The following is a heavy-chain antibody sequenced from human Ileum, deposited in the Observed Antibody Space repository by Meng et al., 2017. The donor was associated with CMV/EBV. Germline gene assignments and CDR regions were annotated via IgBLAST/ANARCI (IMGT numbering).Heavy chain of an antibody. CDR1: GGSISSSFQY. CDR3: ARDRNYYSLGMDV. V-gene: IGHV4-39*07. CDR2: IYYTGRT. Sequence: SETLSLTCTVSGGSISSSFQYWGWIRQPPGKGLEWIGSIYYTGRTYYNPSLKSRVTISVDTSKNQFSLRLKSVTIADTAVYYCARDRNYYSLGMDVWGHGTTVTVSS. J-gene: IGHJ6*02. D-gene: IGHD3-10*01.